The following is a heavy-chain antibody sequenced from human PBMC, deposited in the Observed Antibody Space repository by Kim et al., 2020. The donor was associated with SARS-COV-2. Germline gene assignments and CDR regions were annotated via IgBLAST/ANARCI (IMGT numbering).Heavy chain of an antibody. Sequence: SVKVSCEASGGTFSSFAISWVRQAPGQGPEWMGGIMPVFGIANYAQKFQDRATITADESTSTAYMQLSGLRSEDTAVYYCARSTRDGYYFGAMDVWGQGTTVTVSS. J-gene: IGHJ6*02. CDR2: IMPVFGIA. CDR1: GGTFSSFA. D-gene: IGHD1-26*01. CDR3: ARSTRDGYYFGAMDV. V-gene: IGHV1-69*13.